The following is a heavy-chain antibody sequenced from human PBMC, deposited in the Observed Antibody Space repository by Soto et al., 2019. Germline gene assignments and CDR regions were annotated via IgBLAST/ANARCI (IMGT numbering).Heavy chain of an antibody. CDR3: AKDRLGLRYFDWSLSCV. D-gene: IGHD3-9*01. V-gene: IGHV3-30*18. Sequence: QVQLVESGGGVVQPGRSLSLSCAASGFSFRTFGVHWVRQAPGKGLEWVAVISYDGSNEFYADSVKGRFTISRDNSKNTVYLQMNSLRADDTAVYYCAKDRLGLRYFDWSLSCVWGQGTMVTVSS. J-gene: IGHJ3*01. CDR1: GFSFRTFG. CDR2: ISYDGSNE.